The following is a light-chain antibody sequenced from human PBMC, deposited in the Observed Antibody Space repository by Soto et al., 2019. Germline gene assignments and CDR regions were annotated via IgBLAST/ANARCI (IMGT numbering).Light chain of an antibody. CDR1: SSNIGAGYD. CDR3: QSYDSSLSGFVV. J-gene: IGLJ2*01. Sequence: QPVLTQPPSVSGAPGQRVTISCTGSSSNIGAGYDVHWYQQLPGTAPKLLIYGNSNRPSGVPDRFSGSKSGTSASLAITGLQAEDEADYYFQSYDSSLSGFVVFGGWTQVTVL. CDR2: GNS. V-gene: IGLV1-40*01.